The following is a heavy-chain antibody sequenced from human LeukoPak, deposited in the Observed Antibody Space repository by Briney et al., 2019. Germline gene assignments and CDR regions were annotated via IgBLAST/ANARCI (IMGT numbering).Heavy chain of an antibody. Sequence: GESLKISSKGYGSRFTSYWIGWARPMPGKGLEWMGSIYPGDSDTRYSPSFQGQVTISADKSSHTAYLQWSSLEASDTAMYYCARPFEDAFDIWGQGTMVTVSS. CDR3: ARPFEDAFDI. CDR2: IYPGDSDT. J-gene: IGHJ3*02. CDR1: GSRFTSYW. V-gene: IGHV5-51*01.